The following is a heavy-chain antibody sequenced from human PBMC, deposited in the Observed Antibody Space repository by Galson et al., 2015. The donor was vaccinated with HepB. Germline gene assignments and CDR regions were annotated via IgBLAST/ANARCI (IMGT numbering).Heavy chain of an antibody. CDR2: IIPIFGTA. D-gene: IGHD3-22*01. CDR3: ARAVPVDRVTMIVVPQAGAFDI. J-gene: IGHJ3*02. CDR1: GGTFSSYA. Sequence: SVKVSCKASGGTFSSYAISWVRQAPGQGLEWMGGIIPIFGTANYAQKFQGRVTITADESTSTAYMELSSLRSEDTAVYYCARAVPVDRVTMIVVPQAGAFDIWGQGTMVTVSS. V-gene: IGHV1-69*13.